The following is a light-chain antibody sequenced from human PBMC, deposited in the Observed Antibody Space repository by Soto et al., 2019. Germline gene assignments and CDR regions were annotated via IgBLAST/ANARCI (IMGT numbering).Light chain of an antibody. V-gene: IGKV4-1*01. J-gene: IGKJ1*01. Sequence: DIVMTQSPDSLRVSLGERATISCTSSLNIYFKSNNRNYLAWYQQKPGQPPKVLIYWASTRESGVPTRFTGSGSGTDFTLTISSLQAEDVAVYYCQQYYRTPPTFGQGTK. CDR2: WAS. CDR1: LNIYFKSNNRNY. CDR3: QQYYRTPPT.